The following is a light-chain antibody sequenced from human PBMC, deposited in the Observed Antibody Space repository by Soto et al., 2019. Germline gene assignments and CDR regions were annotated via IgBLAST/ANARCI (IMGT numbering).Light chain of an antibody. CDR1: QGISSY. CDR3: QQYNSYPWT. CDR2: DAS. Sequence: DIHFTLSPSFLSASVGDRVTITCRASQGISSYLAWYQQKPGKAPKLLIYDASSLESGVPSRFSGSGSGTEFTLTISSLQPDDFATYYCQQYNSYPWTFGQGTKVDI. J-gene: IGKJ1*01. V-gene: IGKV1-9*01.